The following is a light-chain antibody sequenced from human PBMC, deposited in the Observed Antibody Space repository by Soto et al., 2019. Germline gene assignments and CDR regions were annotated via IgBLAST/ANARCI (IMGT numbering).Light chain of an antibody. CDR2: DAS. V-gene: IGKV1-33*01. CDR3: QQYDSLPLT. Sequence: DIQMTQSPPSLSSSVGDRVTITCQASEHINNYLNWYQQIPGKAPKLLIYDASNLAAGAPSRFSGSGSRTAFTFAISGLQPDDVATYYCQQYDSLPLTFGGGTKVEIK. J-gene: IGKJ4*01. CDR1: EHINNY.